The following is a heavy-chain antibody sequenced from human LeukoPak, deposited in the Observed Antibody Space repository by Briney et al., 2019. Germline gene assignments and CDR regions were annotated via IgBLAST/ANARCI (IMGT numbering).Heavy chain of an antibody. V-gene: IGHV3-48*03. D-gene: IGHD3-10*01. CDR2: IRSSGRTI. CDR3: ATTERTVLLWFGHDAFDI. J-gene: IGHJ3*02. Sequence: AGGSLRLSCAASGFTFSSCEMNWVRQAPGRGVEWVSYIRSSGRTIYYADSVKGRFTISRDNAKNSLYLQMNSVSAADRAVYYCATTERTVLLWFGHDAFDIWGQGTMVTVPS. CDR1: GFTFSSCE.